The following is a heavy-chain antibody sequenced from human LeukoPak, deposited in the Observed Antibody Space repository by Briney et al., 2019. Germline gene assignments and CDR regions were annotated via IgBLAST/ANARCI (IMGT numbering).Heavy chain of an antibody. Sequence: AGGSLRLSCAASGFTFSSYEMNWVRQAPGKGLEWVSSISSSSTYRYYADSLKGRFTVSRDNAKNSLYLQMNSLRVEDTAVYYCAKSQVPTSPFDSWGQGTLVTVSS. J-gene: IGHJ4*02. CDR1: GFTFSSYE. CDR3: AKSQVPTSPFDS. V-gene: IGHV3-21*01. CDR2: ISSSSTYR. D-gene: IGHD5-12*01.